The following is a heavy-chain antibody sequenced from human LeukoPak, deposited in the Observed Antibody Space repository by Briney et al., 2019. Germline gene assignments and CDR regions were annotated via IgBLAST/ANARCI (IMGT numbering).Heavy chain of an antibody. D-gene: IGHD1-14*01. CDR1: GGSFSGYY. Sequence: SETLSLTCVVYGGSFSGYYWSWIRQPPGKGLEWIGDIFHSGNTYYNPSLKSRVTISVDTSKNQFSLKLSSVTAADTAVYYCARDSWPEVVRFDYWGQGTLVTVSS. CDR3: ARDSWPEVVRFDY. J-gene: IGHJ4*02. V-gene: IGHV4-34*12. CDR2: IFHSGNT.